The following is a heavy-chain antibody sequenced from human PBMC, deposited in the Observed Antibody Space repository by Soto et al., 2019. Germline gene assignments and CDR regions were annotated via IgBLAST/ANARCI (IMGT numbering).Heavy chain of an antibody. J-gene: IGHJ4*02. V-gene: IGHV3-53*01. CDR2: IYTGGYT. D-gene: IGHD6-19*01. CDR1: GFTVSSNY. CDR3: ARGRIEETGHYSFDI. Sequence: EVQLVESGGGLIQPGGSLRLSCTASGFTVSSNYMSWVRQAPGKGLEWVSVIYTGGYTYYADSVKGRFTISRENSKNTLYLQMNSLRAQDTAVYFCARGRIEETGHYSFDIWGQGTLVTVSS.